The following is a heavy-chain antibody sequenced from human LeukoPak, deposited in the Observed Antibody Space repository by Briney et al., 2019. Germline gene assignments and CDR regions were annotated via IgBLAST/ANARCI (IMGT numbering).Heavy chain of an antibody. CDR2: ISHSETP. V-gene: IGHV4-39*01. CDR3: AAREHSLLRAAVDY. Sequence: PSESVSLNCTGYGGTISLTSYYCQWIRRPPGKGLEWIGTISHSETPYYNPSLQSRVSISVDKSKNRISLKVKSVTAADTAVYYFAAREHSLLRAAVDYWGPGTLVTVSS. J-gene: IGHJ4*02. D-gene: IGHD1-26*01. CDR1: GGTISLTSYY.